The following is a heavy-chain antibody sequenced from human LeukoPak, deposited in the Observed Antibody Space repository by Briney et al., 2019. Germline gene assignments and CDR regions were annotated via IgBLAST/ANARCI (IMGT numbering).Heavy chain of an antibody. CDR2: IDPSSGNT. D-gene: IGHD5-12*01. V-gene: IGHV1-46*01. CDR3: AREWPKTYWFDP. Sequence: ASVKVSCKASGYTFTSYYLHWVRQAPGQGLEWMGIIDPSSGNTNSAQKVQGRVTMTRDASTSTVYIELSSLTSKDTAFYYCAREWPKTYWFDPWGQGSLVIVSS. CDR1: GYTFTSYY. J-gene: IGHJ5*02.